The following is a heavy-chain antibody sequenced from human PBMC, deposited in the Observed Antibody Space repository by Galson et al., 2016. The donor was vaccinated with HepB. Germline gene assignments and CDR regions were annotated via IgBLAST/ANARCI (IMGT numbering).Heavy chain of an antibody. CDR2: IYPRDSDT. CDR3: VRGGDFWSGYPDY. V-gene: IGHV5-51*01. Sequence: QSGAEVKKPGESLKISCKASGYSFSSSWIAWVRQMPGKGLEWMGVIYPRDSDTRYSPSFQGQVSISADKSISTAYLRWSSLKASDTAMYFCVRGGDFWSGYPDYWGQGTLATVSS. J-gene: IGHJ4*02. CDR1: GYSFSSSW. D-gene: IGHD3-3*01.